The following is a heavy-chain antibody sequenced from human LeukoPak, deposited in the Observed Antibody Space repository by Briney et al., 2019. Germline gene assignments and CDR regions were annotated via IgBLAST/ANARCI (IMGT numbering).Heavy chain of an antibody. Sequence: SETLSLTCTVSGGSISSYYWSWIRQPPGKGLEWIGEINHSGSTNYNPSLKSRVTISVDTSKNQFSLKLSSATAADTAVYYCARGWGRAAPYNNWGQGTLVTVSS. V-gene: IGHV4-34*01. CDR1: GGSISSYY. CDR2: INHSGST. D-gene: IGHD5-24*01. J-gene: IGHJ4*02. CDR3: ARGWGRAAPYNN.